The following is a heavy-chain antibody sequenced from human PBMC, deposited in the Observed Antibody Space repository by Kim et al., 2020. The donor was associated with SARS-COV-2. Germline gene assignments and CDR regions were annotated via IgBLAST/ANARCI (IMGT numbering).Heavy chain of an antibody. CDR2: INSDGSST. J-gene: IGHJ4*02. Sequence: GGSLRLSCAASGFTFSDYWMHWVRQAAGRGRVWVARINSDGSSTSYADSVKGRFTISRDNAKNTLYLQMNSLRAEDTAVYYCSRVRSAFMRLNDYWGQGALVTVSS. D-gene: IGHD3-3*01. CDR1: GFTFSDYW. V-gene: IGHV3-74*01. CDR3: SRVRSAFMRLNDY.